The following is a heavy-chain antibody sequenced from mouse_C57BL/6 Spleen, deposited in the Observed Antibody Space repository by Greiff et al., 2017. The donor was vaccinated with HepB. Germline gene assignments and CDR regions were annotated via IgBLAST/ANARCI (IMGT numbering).Heavy chain of an antibody. Sequence: VQLQQSGAELAKPGASVKLSCKASGYTFTSYWMHWVKQRPGQGLEWIGYINPSSGYTKYNQTFKDKATLTADKSSSTAYMQLSSLTYADSAVYYCARDCYYVGYAMDYWGQGTSVTVSS. V-gene: IGHV1-7*01. J-gene: IGHJ4*01. CDR2: INPSSGYT. CDR1: GYTFTSYW. CDR3: ARDCYYVGYAMDY. D-gene: IGHD2-3*01.